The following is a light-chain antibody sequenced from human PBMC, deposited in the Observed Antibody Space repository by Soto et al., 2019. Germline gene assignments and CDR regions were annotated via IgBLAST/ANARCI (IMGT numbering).Light chain of an antibody. J-gene: IGLJ3*02. CDR3: CSYAGSFTWV. Sequence: QSALTQPASVSGSPGQSIPISCSGTNSDVGGYNFVSWYQQHPVKAPKLIIFDVTQRPSGVSHRFSGSKSGNTAALTISGLQAEDEADYYCCSYAGSFTWVFGGGTKVTVL. CDR1: NSDVGGYNF. V-gene: IGLV2-23*02. CDR2: DVT.